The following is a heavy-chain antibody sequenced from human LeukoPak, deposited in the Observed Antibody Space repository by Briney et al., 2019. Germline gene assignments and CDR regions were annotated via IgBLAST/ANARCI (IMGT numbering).Heavy chain of an antibody. J-gene: IGHJ5*02. V-gene: IGHV4-39*01. D-gene: IGHD2-2*01. CDR2: IYYSGST. CDR1: GGSISSSSYY. Sequence: SETLSLTCTVSGGSISSSSYYWGWIRQPPGKGLEWIGSIYYSGSTYNNPSLKSRVIISVDTSKNQFSLRLSSVTAADTAVYYCATLIGETYCSRTGCSNWFVPWGQGTLVTVSS. CDR3: ATLIGETYCSRTGCSNWFVP.